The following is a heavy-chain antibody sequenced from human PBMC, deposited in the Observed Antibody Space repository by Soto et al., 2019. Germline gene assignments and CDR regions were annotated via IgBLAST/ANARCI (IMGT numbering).Heavy chain of an antibody. D-gene: IGHD2-2*01. V-gene: IGHV1-3*01. CDR3: ATGPRYTYDIVAVPAVMFDDWFDP. Sequence: QVQLVQSGAEVKRPGASVKVSCKASGYIFMNYAVHWVRQAPGQSLEWVGWINAGNGDTKYSQRFQGRVTITRDTSASTAYIELSILTSEDTAVYYDATGPRYTYDIVAVPAVMFDDWFDPWGQGTLVTVSS. CDR2: INAGNGDT. CDR1: GYIFMNYA. J-gene: IGHJ5*02.